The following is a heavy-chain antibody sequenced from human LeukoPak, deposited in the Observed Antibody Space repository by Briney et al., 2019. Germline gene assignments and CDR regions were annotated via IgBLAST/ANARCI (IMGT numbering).Heavy chain of an antibody. Sequence: GGSLRLSCAASGFTFSNSPMHWVRQAPGKGLEWVADISCDGGNKYYADSVKGRFTISRDNSKIMLYLQMNSLRAEDTAVYYCARELPLGYSFGYPGGMDVWGQGTTVTVSS. CDR2: ISCDGGNK. CDR1: GFTFSNSP. J-gene: IGHJ6*02. V-gene: IGHV3-30-3*01. D-gene: IGHD5-18*01. CDR3: ARELPLGYSFGYPGGMDV.